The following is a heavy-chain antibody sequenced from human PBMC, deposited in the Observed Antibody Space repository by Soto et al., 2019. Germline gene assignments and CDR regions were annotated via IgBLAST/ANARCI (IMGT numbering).Heavy chain of an antibody. V-gene: IGHV4-34*01. D-gene: IGHD6-6*01. Sequence: SETLSLTCAVYGGSFSGYYWSWIRQPPGKGLEWIGEINHSGSTNYNPSLKSRVTISVDTSKNQFSLKLSSVTAADTAVYYCAREGSSPFDYWGQGTLVTVSS. J-gene: IGHJ4*02. CDR3: AREGSSPFDY. CDR1: GGSFSGYY. CDR2: INHSGST.